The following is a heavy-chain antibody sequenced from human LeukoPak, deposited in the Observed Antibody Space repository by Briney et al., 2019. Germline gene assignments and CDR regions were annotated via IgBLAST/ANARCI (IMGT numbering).Heavy chain of an antibody. D-gene: IGHD1-26*01. Sequence: SETLSLTCTVPGGSISSYYWSWIRQPPGKGLEWIGYIYYSGNTNYNPSLKSRVTISVDTSKNQFSLKLSSVTAADTAVYYCARVSSGAPIWWYFDYWGQGTLVTVSS. CDR1: GGSISSYY. V-gene: IGHV4-59*01. J-gene: IGHJ4*02. CDR3: ARVSSGAPIWWYFDY. CDR2: IYYSGNT.